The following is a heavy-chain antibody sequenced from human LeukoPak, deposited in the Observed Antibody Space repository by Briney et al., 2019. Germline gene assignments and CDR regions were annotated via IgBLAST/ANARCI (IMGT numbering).Heavy chain of an antibody. CDR2: IYYSGVT. CDR3: ARPYSSGWFGSFNY. J-gene: IGHJ4*02. CDR1: GGSISSRAYY. D-gene: IGHD6-19*01. Sequence: SETLSLTCTVSGGSISSRAYYWTWIRQPPGKGLEWIGTIYYSGVTYYNPSLKSRVTISVDTSKSQFSLKLSSVTAADTAVYYCARPYSSGWFGSFNYWGQGTLVTVSS. V-gene: IGHV4-39*07.